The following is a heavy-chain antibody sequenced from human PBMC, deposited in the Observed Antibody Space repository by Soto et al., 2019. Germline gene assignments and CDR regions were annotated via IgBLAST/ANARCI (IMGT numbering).Heavy chain of an antibody. CDR3: ARAPWGIAARPPRNWFDP. V-gene: IGHV3-21*01. D-gene: IGHD6-6*01. J-gene: IGHJ5*02. Sequence: GGSLRLSCAASGFTFSSYSMNWVRQAPGKGLEWVSSISSSSSYIYYADSVKGRFTISRDNAKNSLYLQMNSLRAEDTAVYYCARAPWGIAARPPRNWFDPWGQGTLVTVSS. CDR2: ISSSSSYI. CDR1: GFTFSSYS.